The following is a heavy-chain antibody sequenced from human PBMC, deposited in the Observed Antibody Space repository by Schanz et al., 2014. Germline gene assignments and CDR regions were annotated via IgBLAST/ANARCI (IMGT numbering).Heavy chain of an antibody. Sequence: QVQLVQSGTQVKKPGASVKVSCQTSGYTFTAYGINWVRQAPGQGLEWMGIVNPSVRGTHFAREFQGRVTVTSDTSTSTVYMELSGLRSEDTAVYYCARTIAYGGSSGYFDYWGQGTLVTVSS. V-gene: IGHV1-46*03. CDR1: GYTFTAYG. J-gene: IGHJ4*02. CDR2: VNPSVRGT. CDR3: ARTIAYGGSSGYFDY. D-gene: IGHD4-17*01.